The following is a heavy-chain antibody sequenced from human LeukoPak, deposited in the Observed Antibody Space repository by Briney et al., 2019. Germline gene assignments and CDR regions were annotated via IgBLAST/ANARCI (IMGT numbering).Heavy chain of an antibody. CDR3: ARDQDSEQHAFDI. D-gene: IGHD6-13*01. Sequence: SVKVSCKASGGTFISYAISWVRQAPGQGLEWMGRIIPILGIANYAQKFQGRVTITADKSTSTAYMELSSLRSEDTGVYYCARDQDSEQHAFDIWGQGTMVTVSS. V-gene: IGHV1-69*04. J-gene: IGHJ3*02. CDR2: IIPILGIA. CDR1: GGTFISYA.